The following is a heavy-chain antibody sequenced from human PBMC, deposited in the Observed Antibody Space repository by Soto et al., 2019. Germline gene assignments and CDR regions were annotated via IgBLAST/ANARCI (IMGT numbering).Heavy chain of an antibody. D-gene: IGHD1-26*01. J-gene: IGHJ3*02. V-gene: IGHV1-69*02. CDR1: GGSSRSYT. Sequence: ASGKVCCKASGGSSRSYTLRWVRQAPGQGLEWMGRIIPIIGIANYAQKFQGRVTITADKSTSTAYMELSSLRSEDKAVYYCVRGAGRAYAFDIWG. CDR3: VRGAGRAYAFDI. CDR2: IIPIIGIA.